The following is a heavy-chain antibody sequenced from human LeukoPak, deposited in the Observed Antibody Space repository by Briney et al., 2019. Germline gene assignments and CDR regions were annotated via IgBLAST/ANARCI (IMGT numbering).Heavy chain of an antibody. D-gene: IGHD3-22*01. J-gene: IGHJ4*02. V-gene: IGHV1-18*01. CDR2: ISAYNGNT. CDR1: GYTSTSYG. Sequence: ASVKVSCKASGYTSTSYGISWVRQAPAQGLEWMGWISAYNGNTNYAQKLQGRVTMTTDTATSTAYIELSSLRSDDTAVYYCAREDYYDSSGYSLFDYWGQGTLVTVSS. CDR3: AREDYYDSSGYSLFDY.